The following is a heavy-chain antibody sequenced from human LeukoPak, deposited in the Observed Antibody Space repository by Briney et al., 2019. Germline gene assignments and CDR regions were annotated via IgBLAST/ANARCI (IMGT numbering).Heavy chain of an antibody. CDR1: GFIFSSYA. D-gene: IGHD4-17*01. CDR2: IGGSSSSL. CDR3: AKEAGQDYGALDAFDV. V-gene: IGHV3-21*01. J-gene: IGHJ3*01. Sequence: GGSLRLSCAASGFIFSSYAIHWVRQAPGKGLEWVSSIGGSSSSLYYAESVKGRFTISRDNARNSLYLQMNSLRAEDTAVYYCAKEAGQDYGALDAFDVWGQGTMVTVSS.